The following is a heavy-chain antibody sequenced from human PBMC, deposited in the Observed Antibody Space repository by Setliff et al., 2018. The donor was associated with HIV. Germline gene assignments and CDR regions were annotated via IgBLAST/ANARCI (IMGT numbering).Heavy chain of an antibody. D-gene: IGHD6-13*01. CDR1: GFTFSGYW. CDR3: ARGGSNSWSPFDY. CDR2: INSDGSSA. J-gene: IGHJ4*02. Sequence: GGSLRLSCAASGFTFSGYWMHWVRQAPGKGLVWVSRINSDGSSATYVDSVKGRFTISRDNAKNTLYLQMNSLRAEDTAVYYCARGGSNSWSPFDYWGQGTLVTVSS. V-gene: IGHV3-74*01.